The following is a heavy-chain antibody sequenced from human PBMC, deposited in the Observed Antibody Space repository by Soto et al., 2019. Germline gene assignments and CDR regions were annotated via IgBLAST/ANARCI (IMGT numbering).Heavy chain of an antibody. CDR3: ARDGDYDFWSGYHYGMDV. D-gene: IGHD3-3*01. Sequence: GPPVKVSCKASGYTFTSYGISWVRQAPGQGLEWMGWISAYNGNTNYAQKLQGRVTMTTDTSTSTAYMELRSLRSDDTAVYYCARDGDYDFWSGYHYGMDVWGQGTTVTVSS. CDR2: ISAYNGNT. J-gene: IGHJ6*02. V-gene: IGHV1-18*04. CDR1: GYTFTSYG.